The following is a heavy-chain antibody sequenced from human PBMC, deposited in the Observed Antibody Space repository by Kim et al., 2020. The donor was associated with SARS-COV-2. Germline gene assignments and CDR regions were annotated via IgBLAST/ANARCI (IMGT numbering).Heavy chain of an antibody. D-gene: IGHD3-10*01. CDR2: IYYSGNT. CDR1: GGSISSGSYY. Sequence: SETLSLTCTVSGGSISSGSYYWGWIRQPPGKGLEWIGSIYYSGNTYYNPSLKSRVAISVDTSKNHFSLKVNSLTAADTAVYYCARHLGSGKFDYWGQGTLVTVSS. CDR3: ARHLGSGKFDY. J-gene: IGHJ4*02. V-gene: IGHV4-39*01.